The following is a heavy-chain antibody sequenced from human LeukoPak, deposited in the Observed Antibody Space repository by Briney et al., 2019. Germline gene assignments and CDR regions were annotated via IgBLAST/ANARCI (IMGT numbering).Heavy chain of an antibody. D-gene: IGHD5-24*01. J-gene: IGHJ4*02. CDR2: ISGSGGST. Sequence: PGGSLRLSCAASGFTFSSYAMSWVRQAPGKGLEWVSAISGSGGSTYYADSVKGRFTISRDNSKNTPYLQMNSLRAEDTAVYYCAKVLEMRDWVDFDYWGQGTLVTVSS. CDR1: GFTFSSYA. CDR3: AKVLEMRDWVDFDY. V-gene: IGHV3-23*01.